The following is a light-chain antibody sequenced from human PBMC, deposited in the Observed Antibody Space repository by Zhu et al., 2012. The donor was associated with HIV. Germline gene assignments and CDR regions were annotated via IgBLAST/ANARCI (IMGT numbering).Light chain of an antibody. Sequence: QLTQSPAFLSASVGDRVTITCRASETISRYLAWYQQKPGKAPKLLIYDTSTLQSGVPSTFSGSGSGTEFTLTISSLQPEDFATYYCQQLNSYPLFTFGPGDQSGYQT. CDR3: QQLNSYPLFT. CDR1: ETISRY. V-gene: IGKV1-9*01. CDR2: DTS. J-gene: IGKJ3*01.